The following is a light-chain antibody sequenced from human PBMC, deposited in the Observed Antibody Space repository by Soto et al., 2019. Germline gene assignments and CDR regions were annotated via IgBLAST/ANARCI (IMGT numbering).Light chain of an antibody. Sequence: DIPMTQAPSTLSASVGDRVTITCRASQSISSWLAWYQQKPGKAPKLLIHKASSLESGVPSRFSGSGSGTEFTLTISSLQSEDFAVYYCQQYNNWPPEFGQGTKVDIK. CDR3: QQYNNWPPE. V-gene: IGKV1-5*03. CDR2: KAS. J-gene: IGKJ1*01. CDR1: QSISSW.